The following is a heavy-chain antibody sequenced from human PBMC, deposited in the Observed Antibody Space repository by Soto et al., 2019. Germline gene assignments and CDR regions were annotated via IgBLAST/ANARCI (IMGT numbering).Heavy chain of an antibody. CDR2: IDWDDDK. J-gene: IGHJ6*02. Sequence: SGPTLVNPTQTLTLTCTFSGFSLSTRGMCVSWIRQPPGKALEWLARIDWDDDKYYSTSLKTRLTISKDTSKNQVVLTMTNMDPVDTATYYCARIRNNWNDHYYYGMDVWGQGTTVTVS. CDR1: GFSLSTRGMC. V-gene: IGHV2-70*11. CDR3: ARIRNNWNDHYYYGMDV. D-gene: IGHD1-20*01.